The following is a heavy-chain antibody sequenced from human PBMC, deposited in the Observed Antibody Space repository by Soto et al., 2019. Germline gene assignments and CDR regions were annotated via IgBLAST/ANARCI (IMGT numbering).Heavy chain of an antibody. V-gene: IGHV4-39*01. Sequence: QVQVQESGPGLVKPSATLSLTCTVSGGSVSSRSYFWGWIRQPPGKGLAWIGTIYYNGSTYYNPSLKGRVTLSVDTPKNQFSLKLTSVTASDTALYYCARQRVIPATPTNGFDPWGQGTLVTVSS. J-gene: IGHJ5*02. CDR1: GGSVSSRSYF. D-gene: IGHD2-15*01. CDR2: IYYNGST. CDR3: ARQRVIPATPTNGFDP.